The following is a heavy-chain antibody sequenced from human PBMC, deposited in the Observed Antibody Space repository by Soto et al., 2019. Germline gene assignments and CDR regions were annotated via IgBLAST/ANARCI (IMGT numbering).Heavy chain of an antibody. CDR1: GGSFSGYY. V-gene: IGHV4-34*01. J-gene: IGHJ3*02. CDR2: INHSGST. Sequence: SETLSLTCAVYGGSFSGYYWSWIRQPPGKGLEWIGEINHSGSTNYNPSLKSRVTISVDTSKNQFSLKLSSVTAADTAVYYCARALRGYGRLDAFDIWGQGTMVTVSS. CDR3: ARALRGYGRLDAFDI. D-gene: IGHD5-12*01.